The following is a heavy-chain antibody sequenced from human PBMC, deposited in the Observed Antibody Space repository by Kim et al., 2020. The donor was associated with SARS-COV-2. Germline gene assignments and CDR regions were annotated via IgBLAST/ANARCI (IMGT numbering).Heavy chain of an antibody. CDR1: GFTFSNFA. D-gene: IGHD3-10*01. V-gene: IGHV3-23*01. J-gene: IGHJ4*02. CDR2: ITGSGGAT. CDR3: AKDPWFGHPFDH. Sequence: GGSLRLSCAASGFTFSNFAMTWVRQAPGKGLEWVSSITGSGGATYYADSVRGRFTISRDNSKSTLYLQMNSLRAEDTALYYCAKDPWFGHPFDHGGEGTLVTVSS.